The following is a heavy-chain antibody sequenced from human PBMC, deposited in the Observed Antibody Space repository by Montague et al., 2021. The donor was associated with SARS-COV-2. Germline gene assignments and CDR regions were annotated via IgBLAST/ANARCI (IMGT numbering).Heavy chain of an antibody. CDR3: ARTTIGSSGYRWFDP. CDR1: GFSFSTSGLC. V-gene: IGHV2-70*01. CDR2: INWDDDK. Sequence: PALVKPTQTLTLTCTFSGFSFSTSGLCVTWIRQPPGKALEWLALINWDDDKYYNTSLHTRLTISKDTSKNQVVLTMTNMDPVDTATYYCARTTIGSSGYRWFDPWGPGTLVTVSS. D-gene: IGHD6-19*01. J-gene: IGHJ5*02.